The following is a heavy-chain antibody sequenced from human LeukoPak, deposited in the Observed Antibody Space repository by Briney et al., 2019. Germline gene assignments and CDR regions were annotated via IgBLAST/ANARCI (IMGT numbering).Heavy chain of an antibody. Sequence: QASETPSLTCAVYGGSFSGYYWSWIRQPPGKGLEWIGEINHSGSTNYNPSLKSRVTISVDTSKNQFSLKLSSVTAADTAVYYCARGLYDFPFDYWGQGTLVTVSS. CDR3: ARGLYDFPFDY. CDR1: GGSFSGYY. J-gene: IGHJ4*02. V-gene: IGHV4-34*01. CDR2: INHSGST. D-gene: IGHD3-3*01.